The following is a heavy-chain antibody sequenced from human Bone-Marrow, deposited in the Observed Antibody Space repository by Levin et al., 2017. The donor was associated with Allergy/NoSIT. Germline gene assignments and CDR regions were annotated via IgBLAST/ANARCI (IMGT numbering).Heavy chain of an antibody. V-gene: IGHV4-39*07. CDR3: ARAPDYDLLIGFHFDY. Sequence: TSETLSLSCTVSGGSISSTNIFWGWIRQFPGKGLEWIGTIYYTGSTYYNPSLKSRVTISVDTSKSQFYLKLTSVTAADTAVYFCARAPDYDLLIGFHFDYWGQGTLVTVSS. J-gene: IGHJ4*02. D-gene: IGHD3-9*01. CDR1: GGSISSTNIF. CDR2: IYYTGST.